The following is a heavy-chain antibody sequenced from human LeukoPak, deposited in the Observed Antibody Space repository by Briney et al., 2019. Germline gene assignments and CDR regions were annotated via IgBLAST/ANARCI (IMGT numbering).Heavy chain of an antibody. CDR2: IYYSGST. J-gene: IGHJ5*02. D-gene: IGHD5-18*01. Sequence: SETLSLTCTVSGGSISSYYWSWIRQPPGKGLEWIGYIYYSGSTYYNPSLKSRVTISVDTSKNQFSLKLSSVTAADTAVYYCARKTDSYGYFGSDWFDPWGQGTLVTVSS. V-gene: IGHV4-59*12. CDR1: GGSISSYY. CDR3: ARKTDSYGYFGSDWFDP.